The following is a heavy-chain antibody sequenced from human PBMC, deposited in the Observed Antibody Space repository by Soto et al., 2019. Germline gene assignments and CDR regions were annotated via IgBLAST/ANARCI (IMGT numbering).Heavy chain of an antibody. CDR2: INSDGSRT. CDR1: GFTFSSYW. V-gene: IGHV3-74*03. Sequence: EVQLVESGGGLVQPGGSLRLSCAASGFTFSSYWMHWVRQAPGKGLVWVSHINSDGSRTTYADSVKGRFTISRDNAKNTLYLQMNGLRAEDTAVYYCARDWVVAEALDALDIWGQGTKVTVSS. J-gene: IGHJ3*02. CDR3: ARDWVVAEALDALDI. D-gene: IGHD6-19*01.